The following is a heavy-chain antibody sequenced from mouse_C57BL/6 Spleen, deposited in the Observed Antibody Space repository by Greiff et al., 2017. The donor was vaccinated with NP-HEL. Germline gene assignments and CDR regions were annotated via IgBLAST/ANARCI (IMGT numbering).Heavy chain of an antibody. V-gene: IGHV7-3*01. CDR1: GFTFTDYY. D-gene: IGHD1-1*01. CDR2: IRNKANGYTT. CDR3: ARFPLLLSYAMDY. Sequence: EVQGVESGGGLVQPGGSLSLSCAASGFTFTDYYMSWVRQPPGKALEWLGFIRNKANGYTTEYSASVKGRFTISRDNSQSILYLQMNALRAEDSATYYCARFPLLLSYAMDYWGQGTSVTVSS. J-gene: IGHJ4*01.